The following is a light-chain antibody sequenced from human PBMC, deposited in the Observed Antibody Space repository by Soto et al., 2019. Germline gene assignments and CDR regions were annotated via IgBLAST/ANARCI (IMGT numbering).Light chain of an antibody. V-gene: IGLV1-51*01. J-gene: IGLJ1*01. Sequence: QSVLTQPPSVSAAPGQTVIISCSGSTFNIGNNYVSWYQQLPGTAPKLLIYDNNKRPSGIPDRFSGSKSGTSATLAITGLQTGDEADYYCGAWESSLNPYVFGTGTKVTVL. CDR1: TFNIGNNY. CDR2: DNN. CDR3: GAWESSLNPYV.